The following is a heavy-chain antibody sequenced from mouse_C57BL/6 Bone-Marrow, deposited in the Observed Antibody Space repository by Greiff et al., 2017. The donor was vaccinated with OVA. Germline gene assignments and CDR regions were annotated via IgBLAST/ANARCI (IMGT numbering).Heavy chain of an antibody. CDR3: AREGTTVVAGDFDY. CDR2: ILPGSGST. D-gene: IGHD1-1*01. CDR1: GYTFTGYW. V-gene: IGHV1-9*01. J-gene: IGHJ2*01. Sequence: QVQLQQSGAELMKPGASVKLSCKATGYTFTGYWIEWVKQRPGHGLEWIGEILPGSGSTNYNAKFKGKATFTADTSSNTAYMQLSSLTTEDAAIYYCAREGTTVVAGDFDYWGQGTTLTVSS.